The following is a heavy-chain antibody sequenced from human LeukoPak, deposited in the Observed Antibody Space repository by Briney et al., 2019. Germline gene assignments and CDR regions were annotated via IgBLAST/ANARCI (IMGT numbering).Heavy chain of an antibody. CDR1: GGCFSGYY. Sequence: SETLSLTCAVYGGCFSGYYWSWIRQPPGKGLEWIGEINHSGSTNYNPSLKSRVTISVDTSKNQFSLKLSSVTAADTAVYYCARLVRLRYFDWLPWDYYYYMDVWGKGTTVTISS. J-gene: IGHJ6*03. CDR2: INHSGST. V-gene: IGHV4-34*01. D-gene: IGHD3-9*01. CDR3: ARLVRLRYFDWLPWDYYYYMDV.